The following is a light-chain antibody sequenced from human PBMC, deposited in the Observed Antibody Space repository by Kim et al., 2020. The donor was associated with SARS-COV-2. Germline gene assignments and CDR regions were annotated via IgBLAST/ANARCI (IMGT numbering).Light chain of an antibody. CDR1: ALPKQY. J-gene: IGLJ1*01. CDR3: QSVDSSGTYYV. V-gene: IGLV3-25*03. CDR2: KDS. Sequence: SPGQTARITCSGDALPKQYAYWYQQKPGQAPVLLIYKDSERPSGIPERFSGSSSGTTVTLTISGVQAEDEADYFCQSVDSSGTYYVFGAGTQLTVL.